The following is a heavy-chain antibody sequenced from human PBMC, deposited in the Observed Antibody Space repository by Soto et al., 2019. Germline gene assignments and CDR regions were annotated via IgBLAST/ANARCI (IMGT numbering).Heavy chain of an antibody. D-gene: IGHD3-16*02. CDR2: IFHSGNT. CDR3: AREPYLPKARYDS. Sequence: SETLSLTCSVSGDSISSADYFWTWIRQSPGKGLELMGYIFHSGNTYYNPSLKGRLLISIENSKNQFPLRLTYVTAADSAVYFCAREPYLPKARYDSWGPGTLVTVSS. J-gene: IGHJ4*02. V-gene: IGHV4-30-4*01. CDR1: GDSISSADYF.